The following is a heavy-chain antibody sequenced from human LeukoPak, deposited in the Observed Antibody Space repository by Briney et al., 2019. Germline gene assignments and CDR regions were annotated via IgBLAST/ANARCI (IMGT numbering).Heavy chain of an antibody. CDR1: GFTFSSYE. D-gene: IGHD3-3*01. Sequence: PGGSLRLSCAASGFTFSSYEMNWVRQAPGKGLEWVSYISSSGSTIYYADSVKGRFTISRDNAKNSLYLQMNSLRAEDTAVYYCARDLRYDFWSGPSPDEYYFDYWGQGTLVTVSS. J-gene: IGHJ4*02. CDR3: ARDLRYDFWSGPSPDEYYFDY. V-gene: IGHV3-48*03. CDR2: ISSSGSTI.